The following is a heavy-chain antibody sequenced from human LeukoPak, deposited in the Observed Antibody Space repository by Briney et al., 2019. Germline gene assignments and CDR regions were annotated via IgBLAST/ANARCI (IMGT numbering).Heavy chain of an antibody. CDR3: ARHQAVVGFNWFDP. CDR1: GGSISSYY. V-gene: IGHV4-59*01. CDR2: IYYSGST. D-gene: IGHD6-19*01. J-gene: IGHJ5*02. Sequence: KPSETLSLTCTVSGGSISSYYWSWIRQPPGKGLEWIGYIYYSGSTNYNPSLKSRVTISVDTSKNQFSLKLSSVTAADTAVYYCARHQAVVGFNWFDPWGQGTLVTVSS.